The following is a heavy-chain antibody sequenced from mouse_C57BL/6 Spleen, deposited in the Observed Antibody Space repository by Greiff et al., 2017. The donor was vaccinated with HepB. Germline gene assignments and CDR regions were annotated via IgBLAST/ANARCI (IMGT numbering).Heavy chain of an antibody. J-gene: IGHJ3*01. CDR3: ARGDGSSSPFAY. Sequence: EVQVVESGAELVKPGASVKLSCTASGFNIKDYYMHWVKQRTEQGLEWIGRIDPEDGETKYAPKFQGKATITADTSSNTAYLQLSSLPPEDTAVYYCARGDGSSSPFAYWGQGTLVTVSA. D-gene: IGHD1-1*01. CDR1: GFNIKDYY. V-gene: IGHV14-2*01. CDR2: IDPEDGET.